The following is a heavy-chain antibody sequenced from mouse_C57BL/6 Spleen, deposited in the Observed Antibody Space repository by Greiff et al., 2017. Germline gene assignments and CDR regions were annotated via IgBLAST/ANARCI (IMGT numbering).Heavy chain of an antibody. V-gene: IGHV5-6*01. CDR3: ASAALDGLYAMDY. CDR2: ISSGGSYT. Sequence: EVQLVESGGDLVKPGGSLKLSCAASGFTFSSYGMSWVRQTPDKRLEWVATISSGGSYTYYPDSVKGRFTISRDNAKNTLYLQMSSLKSEDTAMYYCASAALDGLYAMDYWGQGTSVTVSS. CDR1: GFTFSSYG. J-gene: IGHJ4*01. D-gene: IGHD1-1*01.